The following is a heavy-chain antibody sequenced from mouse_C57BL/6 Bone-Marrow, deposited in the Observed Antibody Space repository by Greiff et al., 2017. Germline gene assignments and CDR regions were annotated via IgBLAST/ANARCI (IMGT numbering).Heavy chain of an antibody. D-gene: IGHD2-3*01. Sequence: EVQRVESGGGLVQPGGSLKLSCAASGFTFSDSGMAWVRQAPRKGPEWVAFISNLAYSIYYADTVTGRFTISRENAKNTLYLEMISLRSEDTAMYYCARRGDGYPYAMDYWGQGTSVTVSS. CDR1: GFTFSDSG. V-gene: IGHV5-15*01. CDR2: ISNLAYSI. J-gene: IGHJ4*01. CDR3: ARRGDGYPYAMDY.